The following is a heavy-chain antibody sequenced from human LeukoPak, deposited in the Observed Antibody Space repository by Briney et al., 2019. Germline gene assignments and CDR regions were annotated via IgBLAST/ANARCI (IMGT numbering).Heavy chain of an antibody. CDR3: ARGATDIVVVVAATDAFDI. CDR1: GGTFTSHA. Sequence: SVKVSCKASGGTFTSHAISWVRQAPGQGLEWMGGINPIFGTANYAQKFQGRVTITADKSTSTAYMELSSLRSEDTAVYYCARGATDIVVVVAATDAFDIWGQGTMVTVSS. D-gene: IGHD2-15*01. J-gene: IGHJ3*02. CDR2: INPIFGTA. V-gene: IGHV1-69*06.